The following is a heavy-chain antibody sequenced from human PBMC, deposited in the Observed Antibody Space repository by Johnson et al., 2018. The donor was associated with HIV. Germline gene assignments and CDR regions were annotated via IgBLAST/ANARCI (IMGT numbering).Heavy chain of an antibody. CDR2: IKQDGSEK. CDR1: GLTFSSYW. V-gene: IGHV3-7*05. Sequence: MQLVESGGGLVQPGGSLRLSCAASGLTFSSYWMSWVRQAPGKGLEWVANIKQDGSEKYYVDSVKGRFTISRDNAKNSLYLQMNSLRAEDTAVYYCARDTWIFGVVIERSDAFDIWGQGTMVTVSS. D-gene: IGHD3-3*01. CDR3: ARDTWIFGVVIERSDAFDI. J-gene: IGHJ3*02.